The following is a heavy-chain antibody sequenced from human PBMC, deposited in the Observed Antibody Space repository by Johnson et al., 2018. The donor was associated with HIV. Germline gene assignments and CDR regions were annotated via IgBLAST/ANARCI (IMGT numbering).Heavy chain of an antibody. CDR3: ARVMGATQVMGAFDI. D-gene: IGHD1-26*01. CDR2: IWYDGSNK. J-gene: IGHJ3*02. V-gene: IGHV3-33*01. Sequence: QVQLVESGGGVVRPGESLRLSCAASGFNFSNYGMYWVRQAPGKGLEWVAVIWYDGSNKYYANSVKGRFIISRDNSKNTLYLQMNSLRAEDTAVYYCARVMGATQVMGAFDIWGQGTMVTVSS. CDR1: GFNFSNYG.